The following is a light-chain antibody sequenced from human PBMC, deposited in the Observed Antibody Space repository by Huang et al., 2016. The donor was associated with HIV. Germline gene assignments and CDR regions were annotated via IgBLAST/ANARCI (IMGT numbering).Light chain of an antibody. CDR2: SAS. CDR1: QSITRY. CDR3: QQSYSSPPT. Sequence: DIQMTQSPSSLSASVGERVTITCRASQSITRYLIWYQQKPGKAPKVLSHSASSLQSGVPSRCSGSGSGTDFTRPISRLQTEDFATYYCQQSYSSPPTFGQGTKVEIK. J-gene: IGKJ2*01. V-gene: IGKV1-39*01.